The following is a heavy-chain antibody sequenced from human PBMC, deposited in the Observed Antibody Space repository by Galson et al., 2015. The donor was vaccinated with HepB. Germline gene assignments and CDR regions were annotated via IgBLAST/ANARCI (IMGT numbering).Heavy chain of an antibody. CDR1: GFTFSSYA. V-gene: IGHV3-48*03. J-gene: IGHJ3*02. CDR2: ISSSGSTI. D-gene: IGHD1-26*01. CDR3: ARGVIWEAFDI. Sequence: SLRLSCAASGFTFSSYAMHWVRQAPGKGLEWVSYISSSGSTIYYADSVKGRFTISRDNAKNSLYLQMNSLRAEDTAVYYCARGVIWEAFDIWGQGTMVTVSS.